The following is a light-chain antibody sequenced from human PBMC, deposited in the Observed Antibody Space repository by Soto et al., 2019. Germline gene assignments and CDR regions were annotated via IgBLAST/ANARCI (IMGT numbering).Light chain of an antibody. V-gene: IGKV3-15*01. J-gene: IGKJ5*01. Sequence: VVVTQSTGTLSLSPGERATLSCRASQSVSSSYLAWYQQKPGQAPRLLIYGASTRATGIPGRFSGSGSGTDFTLTISGLQSEDFAVYYCQQYNNGPPITFGQGTRLEIK. CDR1: QSVSSSY. CDR2: GAS. CDR3: QQYNNGPPIT.